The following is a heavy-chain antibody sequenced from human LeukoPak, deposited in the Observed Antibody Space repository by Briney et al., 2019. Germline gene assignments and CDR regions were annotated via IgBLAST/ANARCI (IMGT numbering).Heavy chain of an antibody. Sequence: GGSLRLSCAVSGFIFSDYSMSWVRQAPGKGLEWVSSISGSGGSTYYADSVKGRFTISRDNSKNTLYLQMNSLRAEDTAVYYCAKWSSIAAAGTAYWGQGTLVTVSS. CDR2: ISGSGGST. CDR3: AKWSSIAAAGTAY. D-gene: IGHD6-13*01. J-gene: IGHJ4*02. CDR1: GFIFSDYS. V-gene: IGHV3-23*01.